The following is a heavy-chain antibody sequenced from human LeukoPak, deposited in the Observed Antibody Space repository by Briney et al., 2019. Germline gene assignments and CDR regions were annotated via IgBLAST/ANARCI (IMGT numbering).Heavy chain of an antibody. Sequence: GESLEISCKVSGYSFTTYWIAWVRQMPEKGLEWMGIIYPGDSDPRYSPSFQGQVTISADKSINTAYLQWISLKASDTAIYYCARLSDFALVYWGQGTLVTVSS. V-gene: IGHV5-51*01. CDR2: IYPGDSDP. D-gene: IGHD3-3*01. CDR3: ARLSDFALVY. J-gene: IGHJ4*02. CDR1: GYSFTTYW.